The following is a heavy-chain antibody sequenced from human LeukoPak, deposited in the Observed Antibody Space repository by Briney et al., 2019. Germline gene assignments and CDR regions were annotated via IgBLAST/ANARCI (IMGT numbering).Heavy chain of an antibody. CDR3: ARAKRWLQLLDY. Sequence: KTGGSLRLSCAASGFTFSSYNMNWVRQAPGKGLEWVSSISSSSSYIYYADSVKGRFTISRDNAKNSLYLQMNSLRAEDTAVYYCARAKRWLQLLDYWGQGTLVTVSS. CDR2: ISSSSSYI. J-gene: IGHJ4*02. V-gene: IGHV3-21*01. CDR1: GFTFSSYN. D-gene: IGHD5-24*01.